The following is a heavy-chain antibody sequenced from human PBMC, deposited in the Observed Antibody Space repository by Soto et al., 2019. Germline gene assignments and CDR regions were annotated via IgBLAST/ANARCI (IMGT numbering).Heavy chain of an antibody. CDR3: ARHDP. CDR2: ISAYNGNT. V-gene: IGHV1-18*01. Sequence: ASVKGACKGACDGLTRQGISLVRQPPVQGLEWMGWISAYNGNTNYAQKLQGRVTMTTDTSTSTAYMELRSLRSDATAIYSRARHDP. CDR1: CDGLTRQG. J-gene: IGHJ5*02.